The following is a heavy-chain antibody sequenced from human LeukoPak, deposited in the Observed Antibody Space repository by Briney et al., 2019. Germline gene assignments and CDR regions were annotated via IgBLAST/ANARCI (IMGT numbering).Heavy chain of an antibody. V-gene: IGHV4-4*07. CDR2: IYTSGST. CDR3: ASRVAAAGFDY. Sequence: SXTLSLTCTVSGGSISGYYWSWIRQPAGKGLEWIGRIYTSGSTNYNPSLKSRVTMSVDTSKNQFSLKLSSVTAADTAVYYCASRVAAAGFDYWGQGTLVTVSS. CDR1: GGSISGYY. D-gene: IGHD6-13*01. J-gene: IGHJ4*02.